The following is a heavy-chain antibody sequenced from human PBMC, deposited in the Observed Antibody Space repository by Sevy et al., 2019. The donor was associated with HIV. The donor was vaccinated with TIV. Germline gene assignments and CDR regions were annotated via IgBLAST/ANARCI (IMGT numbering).Heavy chain of an antibody. D-gene: IGHD3-16*01. V-gene: IGHV1-18*01. J-gene: IGHJ5*02. CDR2: IGAYNGNR. CDR1: GYTFSTYG. CDR3: ARLSTARGESNWFDP. Sequence: ASVKVSCKASGYTFSTYGISWVRQAPGEWLEWMGWIGAYNGNRKYAQKFQHRITMTTDTSTSTAYMELRSLRSDDTAVYFCARLSTARGESNWFDPWGQGTLVTVSS.